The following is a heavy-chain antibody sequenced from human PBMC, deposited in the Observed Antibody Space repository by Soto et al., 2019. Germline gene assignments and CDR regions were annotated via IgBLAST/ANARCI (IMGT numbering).Heavy chain of an antibody. Sequence: QVQLVESGGGLVKPGGTLRLSCAASGFTFSDSYMSWIRLAPGKGLELVSFISSSSSYTNYANSVKGRLTISRANAKNSLNLQINSLRAEDTAVYYSARQIGYCSGGSCSPGGYYWFDPWGQGTLVTVSS. J-gene: IGHJ5*02. V-gene: IGHV3-11*05. CDR2: ISSSSSYT. D-gene: IGHD2-15*01. CDR3: ARQIGYCSGGSCSPGGYYWFDP. CDR1: GFTFSDSY.